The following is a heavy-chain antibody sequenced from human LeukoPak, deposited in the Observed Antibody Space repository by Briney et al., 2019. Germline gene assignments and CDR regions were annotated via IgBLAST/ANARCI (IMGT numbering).Heavy chain of an antibody. CDR1: IDSFSNYH. J-gene: IGHJ4*02. CDR2: VNESGGT. V-gene: IGHV4-34*01. D-gene: IGHD6-19*01. Sequence: SETLSLTCAVYIDSFSNYHWNWIRQTPAKGLEWIGEVNESGGTNISPSLRSRVILSVDTSKNQFSLKLISVTVADTAVYYCARSSYSSGWTLSSWGQGTLVTVSS. CDR3: ARSSYSSGWTLSS.